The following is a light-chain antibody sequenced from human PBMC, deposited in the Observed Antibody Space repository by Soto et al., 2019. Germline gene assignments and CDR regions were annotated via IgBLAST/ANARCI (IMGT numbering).Light chain of an antibody. Sequence: QSALTQSPSASGSPGQSVTISCTGTSSDIGGYNSVSWYQQHPGKAPKVMIYDVTKRPSGVPDRFSGSKSGNTASLTVSALQAADEADDYCSSSTARQNLVFGSGTKLTVL. CDR3: SSSTARQNLV. CDR2: DVT. CDR1: SSDIGGYNS. J-gene: IGLJ1*01. V-gene: IGLV2-8*01.